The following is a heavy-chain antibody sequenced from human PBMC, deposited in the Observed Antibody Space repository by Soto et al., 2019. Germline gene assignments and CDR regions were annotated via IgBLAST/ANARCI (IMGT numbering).Heavy chain of an antibody. J-gene: IGHJ5*02. D-gene: IGHD4-17*01. Sequence: SETLSLTCTVSGGSISSGGYYWSWIRQHPGKGLEWIGYIYYSGSTYYNPSLKSRVTISVDTSKNQFSLKLSSVTAADTAVYYCARARKSSYGPLTPAPLNWFDPWGQGTLVTVSS. CDR3: ARARKSSYGPLTPAPLNWFDP. V-gene: IGHV4-31*03. CDR1: GGSISSGGYY. CDR2: IYYSGST.